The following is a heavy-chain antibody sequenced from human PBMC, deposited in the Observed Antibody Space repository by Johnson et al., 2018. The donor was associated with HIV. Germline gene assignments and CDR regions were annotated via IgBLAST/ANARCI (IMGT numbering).Heavy chain of an antibody. J-gene: IGHJ3*02. CDR3: ATRDPTYRPGVFDI. D-gene: IGHD2-8*01. CDR2: INSDGSST. CDR1: GFTFSSYW. V-gene: IGHV3-74*01. Sequence: VQLVESGGGLVQPGGSLRLSCAASGFTFSSYWMHWVRQAPGKGLVWVSRINSDGSSTSYADSVKGRFTISRDNAKNTLYLQMNSLRAEDTAVYYCATRDPTYRPGVFDIWGQGTMVTVSS.